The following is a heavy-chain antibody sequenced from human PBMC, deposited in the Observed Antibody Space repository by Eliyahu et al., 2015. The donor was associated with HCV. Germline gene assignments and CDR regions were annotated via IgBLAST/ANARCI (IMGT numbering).Heavy chain of an antibody. D-gene: IGHD3-22*01. CDR1: GYSFSSYW. V-gene: IGHV5-10-1*03. CDR3: ASTTYCEGPCHSYFDFGMDI. Sequence: EGQLVQSGAEVKMPGESLXISCQGSGYSFSSYWISWVRQXPGKGLEWMGKIDPTDSFTKYSPSFQGHVTLSVDKSTSTAYLQWSSVKASDSAIYFCASTTYCEGPCHSYFDFGMDIWGQGTTVIVS. CDR2: IDPTDSFT. J-gene: IGHJ6*02.